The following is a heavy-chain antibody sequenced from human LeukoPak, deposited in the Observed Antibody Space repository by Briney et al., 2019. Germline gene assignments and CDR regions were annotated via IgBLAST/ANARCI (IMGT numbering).Heavy chain of an antibody. CDR3: TRWRDTSMLYY. J-gene: IGHJ4*02. CDR1: GFTFCDYA. CDR2: IRGKAYGGTT. V-gene: IGHV3-49*04. Sequence: PGRSLRLSCTASGFTFCDYAMAWVRQTPGKGLEWVGSIRGKAYGGTTEYAASGQGRFTGARDESRIIAYLQMNSLKIEDTAVYYCTRWRDTSMLYYWGQGTLVTVSS. D-gene: IGHD5-18*01.